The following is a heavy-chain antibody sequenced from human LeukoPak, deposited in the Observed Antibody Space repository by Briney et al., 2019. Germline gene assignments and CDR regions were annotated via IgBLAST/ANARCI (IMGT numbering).Heavy chain of an antibody. CDR2: ISAYNGNT. J-gene: IGHJ6*02. Sequence: ASVKVSCKASGYTFTSYGISWVRQAPGQGLEWMGWISAYNGNTNYAQKLQGRVTMTTDTSTSTAYMELSSLRSEDTAVYYCARARTAMVKGSYGMDVWGQGTTVTVSS. V-gene: IGHV1-18*01. CDR3: ARARTAMVKGSYGMDV. D-gene: IGHD5-18*01. CDR1: GYTFTSYG.